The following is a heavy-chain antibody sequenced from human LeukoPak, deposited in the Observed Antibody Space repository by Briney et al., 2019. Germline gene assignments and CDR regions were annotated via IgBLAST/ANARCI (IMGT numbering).Heavy chain of an antibody. CDR1: GFTFSSYW. CDR3: ARYGFYSSGWYGPGDYYYGMDV. V-gene: IGHV3-74*01. D-gene: IGHD6-19*01. J-gene: IGHJ6*02. CDR2: INGDGSTT. Sequence: GGSLRLSCAASGFTFSSYWMHWVRQAPGKGLVWVSRINGDGSTTNYADSVKGRFTISRDNSKNTLYLQMNSLRAEDTAVYYCARYGFYSSGWYGPGDYYYGMDVWGQGTTVTVSS.